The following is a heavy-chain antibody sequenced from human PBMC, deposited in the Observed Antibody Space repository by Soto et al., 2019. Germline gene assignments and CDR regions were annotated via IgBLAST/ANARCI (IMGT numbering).Heavy chain of an antibody. Sequence: SETLSLTCAVYGGSFSGYYWSWIRQPPGKGLEWIGEINHSGSTNYNPSLKSRVTISVDTSKNQFSLKLSSVTAADTAVYYCARGSVTMIVVVTPSYYFDYWGQGTLVTVSS. CDR2: INHSGST. J-gene: IGHJ4*02. V-gene: IGHV4-34*01. CDR3: ARGSVTMIVVVTPSYYFDY. D-gene: IGHD3-22*01. CDR1: GGSFSGYY.